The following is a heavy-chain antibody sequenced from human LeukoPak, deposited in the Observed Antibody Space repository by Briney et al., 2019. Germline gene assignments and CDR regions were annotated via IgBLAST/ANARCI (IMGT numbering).Heavy chain of an antibody. CDR1: GGSFSGYY. V-gene: IGHV4-34*01. CDR3: ARAQQLLWFGEAFLPAL. D-gene: IGHD3-10*01. Sequence: SETLSLTCAVYGGSFSGYYWSWIRQPPGMGLEWIGEINHSGSTNYNPSLKSRVTISVDTSKNQFSLKLSSVTAADTAVYYCARAQQLLWFGEAFLPALWGQGTMVTVSS. CDR2: INHSGST. J-gene: IGHJ3*01.